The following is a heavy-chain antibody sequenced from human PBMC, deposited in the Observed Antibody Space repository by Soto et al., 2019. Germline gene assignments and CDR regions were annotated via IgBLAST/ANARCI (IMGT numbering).Heavy chain of an antibody. J-gene: IGHJ6*02. Sequence: QITLKESGPTLVKPTQTLTLTCTFSGFSLSVSEVGVGWIRQPPGKALEWLALIYWDDDKRYSPSLRSRLTTPKDPSKTQVVLTMTTMDPLDTATYYCAHTDYAGGGSNYGMDVWGQGITVTVSS. V-gene: IGHV2-5*02. CDR2: IYWDDDK. CDR3: AHTDYAGGGSNYGMDV. D-gene: IGHD4-17*01. CDR1: GFSLSVSEVG.